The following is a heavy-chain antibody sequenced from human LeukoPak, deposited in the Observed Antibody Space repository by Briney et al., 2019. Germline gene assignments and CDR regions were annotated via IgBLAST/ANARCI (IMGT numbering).Heavy chain of an antibody. CDR3: AKNLWIQLWLPFDY. D-gene: IGHD5-18*01. Sequence: GRSLRLSCAASGFTFSSYGMHWVRQAPGKGLEWVAIIWYDGSKKYYADSVKGRFTMSRDNSKNTLYLQMNSLRAEDTAVYYCAKNLWIQLWLPFDYWGQGTLVTVSS. CDR2: IWYDGSKK. J-gene: IGHJ4*02. CDR1: GFTFSSYG. V-gene: IGHV3-33*06.